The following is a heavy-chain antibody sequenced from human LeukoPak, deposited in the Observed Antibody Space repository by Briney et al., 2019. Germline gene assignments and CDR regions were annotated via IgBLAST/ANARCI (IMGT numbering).Heavy chain of an antibody. CDR1: GYTFTDYY. V-gene: IGHV1-18*04. CDR2: INPNSGNT. J-gene: IGHJ4*02. Sequence: ASVKVSCKASGYTFTDYYIHWVRQAPGQGLEWMGLINPNSGNTNYAQKLQGRVTMTTDTSTSTAYMELRSLRSDDTAVYYCAREKTDYGVIRAPDHWGQGTLVTVSS. D-gene: IGHD4-17*01. CDR3: AREKTDYGVIRAPDH.